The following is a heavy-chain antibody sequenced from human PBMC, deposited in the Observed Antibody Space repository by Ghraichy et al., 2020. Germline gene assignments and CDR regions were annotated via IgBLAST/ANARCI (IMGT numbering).Heavy chain of an antibody. Sequence: SETLSLTCAVSGGSISSGSFSWSWIRQPPGKGLEWIGYIYQSGATYYNPSLKSRVTISLDDSRNQFSLSLSSVTAADTAVYYCARAPYDDDGFYDDGFDVWSQGIMLTVSS. CDR1: GGSISSGSFS. V-gene: IGHV4-30-2*01. CDR3: ARAPYDDDGFYDDGFDV. D-gene: IGHD4-17*01. J-gene: IGHJ3*01. CDR2: IYQSGAT.